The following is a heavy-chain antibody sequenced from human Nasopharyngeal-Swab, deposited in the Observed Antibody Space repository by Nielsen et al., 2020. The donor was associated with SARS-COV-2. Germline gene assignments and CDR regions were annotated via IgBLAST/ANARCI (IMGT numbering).Heavy chain of an antibody. V-gene: IGHV3-64D*06. CDR1: GCTFRNYA. J-gene: IGHJ3*02. D-gene: IGHD3-16*01. Sequence: GEYLKISWSASGCTFRNYAMHWVRQAPGKGLEYVSTINDYENRLYYADSVKGRFAISRDNSKNTLYLQMSSLRAEDTAVYWCVKDLRGKYAFDIWGQGTMVTVSS. CDR2: INDYENRL. CDR3: VKDLRGKYAFDI.